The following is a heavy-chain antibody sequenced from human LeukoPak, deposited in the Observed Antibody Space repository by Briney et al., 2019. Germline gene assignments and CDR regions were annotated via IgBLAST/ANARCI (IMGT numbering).Heavy chain of an antibody. Sequence: PGGSLRLSCAASGFTFSSYAMSWVRQAPGKGLEWVSYISSSSSTIYYADSVKGRFTISRDNAKNSLYLQMNSLRDEDTAVYYCARQHDYGDSAPDYWGQGTLVTVSS. J-gene: IGHJ4*02. CDR3: ARQHDYGDSAPDY. CDR2: ISSSSSTI. CDR1: GFTFSSYA. V-gene: IGHV3-48*02. D-gene: IGHD4-17*01.